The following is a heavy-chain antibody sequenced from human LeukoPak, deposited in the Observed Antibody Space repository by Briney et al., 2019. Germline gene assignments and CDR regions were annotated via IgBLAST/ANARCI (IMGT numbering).Heavy chain of an antibody. Sequence: SETLSLTCTVSGGSISGFYWSWIRQPPGKGLEWIGYIYYSGSTNYNPSPKSRVTISVDTSKNQFSLKLRPVTAADTAVYYCARGVVIAPQTFDYWGQGTLVTVSS. CDR1: GGSISGFY. V-gene: IGHV4-59*01. CDR2: IYYSGST. CDR3: ARGVVIAPQTFDY. J-gene: IGHJ4*02. D-gene: IGHD2-21*01.